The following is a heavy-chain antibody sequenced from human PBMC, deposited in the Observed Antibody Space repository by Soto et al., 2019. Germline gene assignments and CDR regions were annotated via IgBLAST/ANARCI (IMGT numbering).Heavy chain of an antibody. CDR1: GGTFSSYT. CDR2: VIPIFGTA. D-gene: IGHD3-22*01. J-gene: IGHJ4*02. CDR3: ARSYYYDSSGYSLFDYFDY. Sequence: SVKVSCKASGGTFSSYTISWVRQAPGQGLEWMGGVIPIFGTANYAQKFQGRVTITADKSTSTAYMELSSLRSEDTAVYYCARSYYYDSSGYSLFDYFDYWGQGTLVTVSS. V-gene: IGHV1-69*06.